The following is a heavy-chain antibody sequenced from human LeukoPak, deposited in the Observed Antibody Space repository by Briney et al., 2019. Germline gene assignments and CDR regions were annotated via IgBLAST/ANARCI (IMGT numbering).Heavy chain of an antibody. D-gene: IGHD7-27*01. CDR1: GFRFSTYG. V-gene: IGHV3-30*02. J-gene: IGHJ4*02. Sequence: GGSLRLSCVASGFRFSTYGMHWVRQAPGKGLEWVSFVRHEEIDKYYAQSVKGRFTISRDDSRNTQYLQMNNLRSEDAAIYYCATDFNWAWIYWGQGTLVTVSS. CDR2: VRHEEIDK. CDR3: ATDFNWAWIY.